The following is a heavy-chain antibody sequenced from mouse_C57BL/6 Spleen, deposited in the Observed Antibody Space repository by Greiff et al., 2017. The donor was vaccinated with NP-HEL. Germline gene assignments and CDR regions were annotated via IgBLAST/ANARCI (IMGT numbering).Heavy chain of an antibody. CDR1: GYTFTTYP. CDR2: FHPYNDDT. D-gene: IGHD1-1*01. Sequence: QVHVKQSGAELVKPGASVKMSCKASGYTFTTYPIEWMKQNHGKSLEWIGNFHPYNDDTKYNEKFKGKATLTVEKSSSTVYLELSRLTSDDSAVYYCARGDLRGNYFDYWGQGTTLTVSS. CDR3: ARGDLRGNYFDY. J-gene: IGHJ2*01. V-gene: IGHV1-47*01.